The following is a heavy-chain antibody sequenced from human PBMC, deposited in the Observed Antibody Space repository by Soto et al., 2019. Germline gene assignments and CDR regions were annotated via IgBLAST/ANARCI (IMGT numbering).Heavy chain of an antibody. CDR3: ARDLSSLGGMDV. CDR2: INPSGGST. Sequence: QVQLVHSGAEVKKPGASVKVSCKASGYTFTSYYIHWVRQAPGQGLAWMGIINPSGGSTTYAKKFQGRVTMARDTSTNIVYMVLSSLRSEDTGLYYCARDLSSLGGMDVWGQGTTVTVSS. CDR1: GYTFTSYY. V-gene: IGHV1-46*01. J-gene: IGHJ6*02. D-gene: IGHD2-2*01.